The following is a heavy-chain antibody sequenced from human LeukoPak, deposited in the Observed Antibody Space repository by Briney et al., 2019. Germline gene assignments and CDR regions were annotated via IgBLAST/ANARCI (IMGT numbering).Heavy chain of an antibody. CDR3: ARRRSYTSSLIDY. Sequence: GESLKISCKGSGYSFTNYWIGWVRQMPGKGLEWMGIIYPGDSDTRYSPSFQGQATISADKSISTAYLQWSSLEASDSAMYYCARRRSYTSSLIDYWGQGTLVTVSS. V-gene: IGHV5-51*01. CDR1: GYSFTNYW. J-gene: IGHJ4*02. CDR2: IYPGDSDT. D-gene: IGHD6-13*01.